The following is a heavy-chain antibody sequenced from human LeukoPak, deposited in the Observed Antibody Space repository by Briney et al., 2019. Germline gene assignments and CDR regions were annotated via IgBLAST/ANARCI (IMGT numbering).Heavy chain of an antibody. Sequence: ASVKVSCKASGYTFTSYDINWVRQATGQGLEWMGWMNPNSGNTGYAQKFQGRVTMTRNTSISTAYMELSSLRSEDTAVYYCARGAPDSSGYYRHFDYWGQGTLVTVSS. CDR2: MNPNSGNT. V-gene: IGHV1-8*01. CDR1: GYTFTSYD. D-gene: IGHD3-22*01. J-gene: IGHJ4*02. CDR3: ARGAPDSSGYYRHFDY.